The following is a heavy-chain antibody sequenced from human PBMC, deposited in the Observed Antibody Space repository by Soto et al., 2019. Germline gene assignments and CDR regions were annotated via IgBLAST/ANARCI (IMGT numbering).Heavy chain of an antibody. Sequence: GGSLRLSCAASGFTFSSYAMHWVRQAPGKGLEWVAVISYDGSNKYYADSVKGRFTISRDNSKNTLYLQMNSLRAEDTAVYYCATAMVEDPGWGQGTLVTVSS. CDR1: GFTFSSYA. CDR3: ATAMVEDPG. D-gene: IGHD3-10*01. V-gene: IGHV3-30-3*01. CDR2: ISYDGSNK. J-gene: IGHJ4*02.